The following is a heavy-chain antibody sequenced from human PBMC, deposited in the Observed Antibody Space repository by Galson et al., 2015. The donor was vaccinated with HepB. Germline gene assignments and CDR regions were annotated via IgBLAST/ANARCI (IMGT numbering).Heavy chain of an antibody. CDR1: GDSVSSHSAG. CDR3: ARDQGAQRLDYYYYGMDV. Sequence: CAISGDSVSSHSAGWNWIRQSPSRGLEWLGRTYYRSKWYNEYAESLKSRIKIYTDTSKNQFSLQLNSVTPEDTAVYYCARDQGAQRLDYYYYGMDVWGQGTTVTVSS. D-gene: IGHD6-25*01. CDR2: TYYRSKWYN. V-gene: IGHV6-1*01. J-gene: IGHJ6*02.